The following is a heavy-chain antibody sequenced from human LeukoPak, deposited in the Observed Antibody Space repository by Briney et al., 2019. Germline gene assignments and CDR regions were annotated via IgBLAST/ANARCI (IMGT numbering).Heavy chain of an antibody. CDR3: ARRGRGVAGTASYYFDY. CDR1: GGSISSSSYY. D-gene: IGHD6-13*01. Sequence: PSETLSLTCTVSGGSISSSSYYWGWIRQPPGKGLEWIGSIYYSGSTYYNPSLKSRVTISVDTSKNQFSLKLSSVTAADTAVYYCARRGRGVAGTASYYFDYWGQGTLVTVSS. CDR2: IYYSGST. V-gene: IGHV4-39*01. J-gene: IGHJ4*02.